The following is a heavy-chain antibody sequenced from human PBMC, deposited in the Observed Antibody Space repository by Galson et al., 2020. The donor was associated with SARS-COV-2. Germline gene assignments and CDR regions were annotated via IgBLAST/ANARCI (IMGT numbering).Heavy chain of an antibody. CDR2: IRSKAYGGTT. V-gene: IGHV3-49*03. CDR3: TRDSPRDRVGAQLPDY. CDR1: GFTFGDYA. Sequence: GGSLRLSCTASGFTFGDYAMSWFRQAPGKGLEWVGFIRSKAYGGTTEYAASVKGRFTISRDDSKSIAYLQMNSLKTEDTAVYYCTRDSPRDRVGAQLPDYWGQGTLGTVSS. J-gene: IGHJ4*02. D-gene: IGHD1-26*01.